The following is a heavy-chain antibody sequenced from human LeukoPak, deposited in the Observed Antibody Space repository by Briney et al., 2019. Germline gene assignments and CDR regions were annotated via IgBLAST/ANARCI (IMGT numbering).Heavy chain of an antibody. Sequence: PGRSLRLSCAASGFTFSSYAMHWVRQAPGKGLEWVAVISYDGSNKYYADSVKGRFTISRDNSKNTLYLQMNSLRAEDTAVYYCASNYVVPYSYGYFDYWGQGTLVTVSS. J-gene: IGHJ4*02. CDR2: ISYDGSNK. V-gene: IGHV3-30*04. D-gene: IGHD5-18*01. CDR3: ASNYVVPYSYGYFDY. CDR1: GFTFSSYA.